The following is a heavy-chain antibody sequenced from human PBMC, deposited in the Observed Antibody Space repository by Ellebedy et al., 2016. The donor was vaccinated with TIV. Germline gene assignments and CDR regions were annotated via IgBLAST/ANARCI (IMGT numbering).Heavy chain of an antibody. CDR2: INPSGGIT. CDR3: ARGGYSYGSGDFDY. V-gene: IGHV1-46*01. D-gene: IGHD5-18*01. J-gene: IGHJ4*02. Sequence: ASVKVSCKASGYTFTSYYMHWVRQAPGQGLEWMGIINPSGGITRHAQNFQGRVTMTRDTSTSTVYMELTSLRSEDTAVYYCARGGYSYGSGDFDYWGQGTLVTVSS. CDR1: GYTFTSYY.